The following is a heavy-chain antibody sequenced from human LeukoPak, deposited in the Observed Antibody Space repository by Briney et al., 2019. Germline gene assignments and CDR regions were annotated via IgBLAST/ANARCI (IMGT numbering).Heavy chain of an antibody. D-gene: IGHD5-24*01. CDR3: ARGEMATIHYFDY. V-gene: IGHV4-31*03. Sequence: SETLSLTCTVSGGSISSGDYYWSWIRQHPGKGLEWIGYIYYSGSTYYNPSLKSRVTISVDTSKNQFSLKLSSVTAADTAVYYCARGEMATIHYFDYWGQGTLVTVSS. CDR1: GGSISSGDYY. J-gene: IGHJ4*02. CDR2: IYYSGST.